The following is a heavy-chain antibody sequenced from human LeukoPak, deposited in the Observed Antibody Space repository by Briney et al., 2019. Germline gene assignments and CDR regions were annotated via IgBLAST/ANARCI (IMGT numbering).Heavy chain of an antibody. J-gene: IGHJ4*02. V-gene: IGHV3-33*06. CDR2: IWYDGSNK. D-gene: IGHD2-21*01. CDR3: AKDFRIGYSAHFDY. CDR1: GFTFSSYG. Sequence: GGSLRLSCAASGFTFSSYGMHWVRQAPGKGLEWVAVIWYDGSNKYYADSVKGRFTISRDNSKNTLYLQMNSLRAEDTAVYYCAKDFRIGYSAHFDYWGQGALVTVSS.